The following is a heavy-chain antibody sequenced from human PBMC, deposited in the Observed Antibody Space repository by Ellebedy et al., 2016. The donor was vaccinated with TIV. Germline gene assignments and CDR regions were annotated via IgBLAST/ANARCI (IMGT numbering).Heavy chain of an antibody. J-gene: IGHJ4*02. CDR2: SYYGGGT. CDR1: GGSISSYF. D-gene: IGHD1-20*01. CDR3: ARFPLTGTAQGDY. Sequence: SETLSLXXTVSGGSISSYFCHWVRRPPEKGLEWFGYSYYGGGTDYNPSLKSRVTISVDTSTNQFSLRLTPVTAADTAVYYCARFPLTGTAQGDYWGQGTLVTVSS. V-gene: IGHV4-59*08.